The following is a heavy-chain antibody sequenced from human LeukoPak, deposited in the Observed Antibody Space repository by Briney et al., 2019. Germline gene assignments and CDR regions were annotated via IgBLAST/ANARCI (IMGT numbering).Heavy chain of an antibody. CDR1: GGSISSSSYY. V-gene: IGHV4-39*07. D-gene: IGHD3-10*01. CDR3: ARVRVGELLWPKRGEYNWFDP. CDR2: IYYSGRT. Sequence: SETLSLTCTVSGGSISSSSYYWGWLRQPPGKGLEWIGSIYYSGRTYYNPSLKSRVTISVATSKNQFSLKLTSVTAADTAVYYCARVRVGELLWPKRGEYNWFDPWGQGTLVTVSS. J-gene: IGHJ5*02.